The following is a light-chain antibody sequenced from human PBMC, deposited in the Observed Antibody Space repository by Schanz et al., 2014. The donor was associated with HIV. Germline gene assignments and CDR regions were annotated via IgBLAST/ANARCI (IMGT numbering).Light chain of an antibody. V-gene: IGLV2-8*01. CDR3: QSYDSSLSVLV. CDR2: EVS. J-gene: IGLJ2*01. Sequence: QSALTQPPSASGSPGQSVTISCTGTSSDVGGYNYVSWYQQHPGKAPKLMIYEVSERPSGVPDRFSGSKSGTSASLAITGLQAEDEADYYCQSYDSSLSVLVFSGGTKLTVL. CDR1: SSDVGGYNY.